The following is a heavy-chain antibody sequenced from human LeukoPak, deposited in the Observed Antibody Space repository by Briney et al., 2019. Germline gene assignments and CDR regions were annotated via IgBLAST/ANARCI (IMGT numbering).Heavy chain of an antibody. CDR3: ARDGATYYYGSGRTNWFDP. CDR1: GFTVSSNS. D-gene: IGHD3-10*01. J-gene: IGHJ5*02. CDR2: IYSDNT. V-gene: IGHV3-53*01. Sequence: GGSLRLSCTVSGFTVSSNSMSWVRQAPGKGLEWVSFIYSDNTHYSDSVKGRFTISRDNSKNTLYLQMNSLRAEDTAVYYCARDGATYYYGSGRTNWFDPWGQGTLVTVSS.